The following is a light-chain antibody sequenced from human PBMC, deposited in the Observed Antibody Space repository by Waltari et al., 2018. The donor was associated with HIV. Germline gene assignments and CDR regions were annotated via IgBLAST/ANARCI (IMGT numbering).Light chain of an antibody. J-gene: IGKJ4*01. CDR2: AAS. Sequence: DIQMTQSPSSLSASVGDRVTTTCRATQSISSYLNWYQHKPGKAPKLLIYAASSLQSGVPSRFSGSGSGTDFTLTISSLQPEDFATYYCQQSYSTLLTFGGGTKVEIK. CDR1: QSISSY. CDR3: QQSYSTLLT. V-gene: IGKV1-39*01.